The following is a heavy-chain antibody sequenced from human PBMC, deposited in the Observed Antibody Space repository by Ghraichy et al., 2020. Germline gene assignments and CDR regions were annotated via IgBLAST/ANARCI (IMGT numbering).Heavy chain of an antibody. CDR2: IYYSEST. J-gene: IGHJ4*02. CDR1: GGSISSSSYY. CDR3: TRHESWNYSSSLDY. D-gene: IGHD1-7*01. V-gene: IGHV4-39*01. Sequence: SETLSLTCTVSGGSISSSSYYWVWLRQPQGKGRDWIRTIYYSESTYYNPSIKSLVTISVDTSKNHFSLKVSSVTAADTAVYYCTRHESWNYSSSLDYWGQGTLVTVSS.